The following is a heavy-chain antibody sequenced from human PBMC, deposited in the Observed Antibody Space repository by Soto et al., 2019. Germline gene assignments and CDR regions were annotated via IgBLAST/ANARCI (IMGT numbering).Heavy chain of an antibody. J-gene: IGHJ4*02. D-gene: IGHD2-8*01. CDR3: ASEIGYCTNGVCSEGSFDY. CDR1: GGSISSGGYS. Sequence: SETLSLTCAVSGGSISSGGYSWSWVRQPPGKGLEWIGYIYYSGSTYYNPSLKSRVTISVDRSKNQFSLKLSSVTAADTAVYYCASEIGYCTNGVCSEGSFDYGGQGTLVTVSS. V-gene: IGHV4-30-2*01. CDR2: IYYSGST.